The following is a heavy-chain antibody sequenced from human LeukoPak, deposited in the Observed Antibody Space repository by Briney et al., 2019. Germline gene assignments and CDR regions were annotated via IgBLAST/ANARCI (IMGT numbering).Heavy chain of an antibody. CDR3: ARQRGLYYYDSSGIGY. V-gene: IGHV1-8*01. Sequence: RASVKVSCKASGYTFTSYDINWVRQATGQGLEWMGWMNPNSGNTGYAQKFQGRVTMTRNTSISTAYMELSSLRSEDTAVYYCARQRGLYYYDSSGIGYWGQGTLVTVSS. CDR1: GYTFTSYD. D-gene: IGHD3-22*01. CDR2: MNPNSGNT. J-gene: IGHJ4*02.